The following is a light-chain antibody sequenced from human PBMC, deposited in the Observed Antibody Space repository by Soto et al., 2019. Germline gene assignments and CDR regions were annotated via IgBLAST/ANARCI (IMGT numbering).Light chain of an antibody. V-gene: IGKV1-9*01. CDR2: AAS. CDR3: QQFHTYPRT. J-gene: IGKJ1*01. Sequence: DIQLTQSPSFLSASVRDRVTITCRASQGITSDLAGYQEKPGKAAKLLIFAASTLQSGVASRFSGSGSGTEFPLTISSPQPEDFGTYWCQQFHTYPRTFGQGTKVDI. CDR1: QGITSD.